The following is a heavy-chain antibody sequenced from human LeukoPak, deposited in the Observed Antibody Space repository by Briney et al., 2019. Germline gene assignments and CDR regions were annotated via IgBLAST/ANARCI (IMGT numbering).Heavy chain of an antibody. CDR2: ITSSSSDI. CDR3: ARDYDILTGYFRGGFDY. D-gene: IGHD3-9*01. Sequence: PGGSLRLSCAASGFTFSDYYMSWIRQAPGKGLEWISYITSSSSDINYADSVKGRFTISRDNAKKSLYLQMNSLRAEDTAVYYCARDYDILTGYFRGGFDYWGQGTLVTVSS. CDR1: GFTFSDYY. J-gene: IGHJ4*02. V-gene: IGHV3-11*05.